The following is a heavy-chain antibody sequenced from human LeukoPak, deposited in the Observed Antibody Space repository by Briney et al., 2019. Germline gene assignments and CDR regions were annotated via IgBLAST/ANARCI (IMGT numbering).Heavy chain of an antibody. CDR1: GFTFSSYA. CDR2: ISSNGGST. Sequence: GGSLRLSCAASGFTFSSYAMHWVRQAPGKGLEYVSAISSNGGSTYYANSVKGRFTISRDNSKNTLYLQMGSLRAEDMAVYYCARSSRPGPSVADAVDNWGQGTLVTVSS. V-gene: IGHV3-64*01. J-gene: IGHJ4*02. D-gene: IGHD6-19*01. CDR3: ARSSRPGPSVADAVDN.